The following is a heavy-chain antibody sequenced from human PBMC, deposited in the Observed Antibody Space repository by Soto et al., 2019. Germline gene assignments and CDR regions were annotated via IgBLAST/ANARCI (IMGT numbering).Heavy chain of an antibody. CDR2: IYHSGST. CDR3: AREGSSGYPTLGALGH. CDR1: GGSISSSNW. Sequence: SETLSLTCAVSGGSISSSNWWSWVRQPPGKGLEWIGEIYHSGSTNYNPSLKSRVTISVDKSKNQFSLKLSSVTAADTAVYYCAREGSSGYPTLGALGHWGQGTLVTVSS. J-gene: IGHJ4*02. D-gene: IGHD3-22*01. V-gene: IGHV4-4*02.